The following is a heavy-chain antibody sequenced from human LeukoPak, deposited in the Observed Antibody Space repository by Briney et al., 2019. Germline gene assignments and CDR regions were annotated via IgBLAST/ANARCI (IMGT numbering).Heavy chain of an antibody. D-gene: IGHD3-10*01. Sequence: GGSLRLSCAASGFTFSSFAMSWVRQAPGQGLEWVSAISDNSGNTYYADSVKGRFTISRDNSKNTLYLQMNSLRAEDTAVYYCAKSIGGSEAKIFDYWGQGTLVTVSS. CDR3: AKSIGGSEAKIFDY. V-gene: IGHV3-23*01. CDR1: GFTFSSFA. CDR2: ISDNSGNT. J-gene: IGHJ4*02.